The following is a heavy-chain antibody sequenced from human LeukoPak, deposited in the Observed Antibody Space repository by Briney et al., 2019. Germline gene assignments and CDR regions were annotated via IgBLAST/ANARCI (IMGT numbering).Heavy chain of an antibody. CDR3: ARSALGWNYNYYYYMDV. Sequence: GASVKVSCKASGYIFTSSYIHWVRQAPGQGLEWMGIINPSGGSTSYAQKFQGRVTITRDTSASTAYMELSSLRSEDMAVYYCARSALGWNYNYYYYMDVWGKGTTVTVSS. J-gene: IGHJ6*03. V-gene: IGHV1-46*01. CDR1: GYIFTSSY. CDR2: INPSGGST. D-gene: IGHD1-1*01.